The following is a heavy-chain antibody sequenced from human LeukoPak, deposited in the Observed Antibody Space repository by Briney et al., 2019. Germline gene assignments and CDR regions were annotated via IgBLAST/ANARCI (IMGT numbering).Heavy chain of an antibody. J-gene: IGHJ4*02. V-gene: IGHV3-74*01. CDR2: INSDGSIT. CDR3: AKIDAY. Sequence: GGSLRLSCAASGFTFSRNWMHWDRQAPGKGLVWVPRINSDGSITNYADSVKGRFTISRDNAKNTLYLQMSSLRAEDTAVYYCAKIDAYWGQGALVTVSS. CDR1: GFTFSRNW.